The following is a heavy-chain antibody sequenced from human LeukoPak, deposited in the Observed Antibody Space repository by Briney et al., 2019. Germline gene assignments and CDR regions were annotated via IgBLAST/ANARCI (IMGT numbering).Heavy chain of an antibody. CDR3: AKGLGDCSSTSCYYPQV. D-gene: IGHD2-2*01. CDR2: ISYDGSNK. CDR1: GFTFSSYG. Sequence: GASLRLSCAASGFTFSSYGMHWVRQAPGKGLEWVAVISYDGSNKYYADSVKGRFTISGDNSKNTLYLQMNSLRAEDTAVYYCAKGLGDCSSTSCYYPQVWGQGTTVTVSS. J-gene: IGHJ6*02. V-gene: IGHV3-30*18.